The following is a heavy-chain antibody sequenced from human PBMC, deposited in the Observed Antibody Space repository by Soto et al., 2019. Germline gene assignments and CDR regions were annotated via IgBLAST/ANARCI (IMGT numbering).Heavy chain of an antibody. CDR1: GFTFSSYA. CDR3: ARVPRGRFGEFPPWFDP. Sequence: QVQLVESGGGVVQPGRSLRLSCAASGFTFSSYAMHWVRQAPGKGLEWVAVISYDGSNKYYADSVKGRFTISRDNSKNTLYLQMNSLRAEDTAVYYCARVPRGRFGEFPPWFDPWGQGTLVTVSS. V-gene: IGHV3-30-3*01. D-gene: IGHD3-10*01. CDR2: ISYDGSNK. J-gene: IGHJ5*02.